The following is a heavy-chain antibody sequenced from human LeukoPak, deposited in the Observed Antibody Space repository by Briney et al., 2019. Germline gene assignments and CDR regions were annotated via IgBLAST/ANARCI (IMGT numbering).Heavy chain of an antibody. D-gene: IGHD3-3*01. CDR3: ATTKGTIPYFDH. CDR2: VDPEDGET. Sequence: ASVKVSCKASGYTFTSYYMHWVQQAPGKGLEWMGLVDPEDGETKYAEKFQGRVTIIADTSTDTAYMELSSQRSEDTAVYYCATTKGTIPYFDHWGQGTLVTVSS. V-gene: IGHV1-69-2*01. J-gene: IGHJ4*02. CDR1: GYTFTSYY.